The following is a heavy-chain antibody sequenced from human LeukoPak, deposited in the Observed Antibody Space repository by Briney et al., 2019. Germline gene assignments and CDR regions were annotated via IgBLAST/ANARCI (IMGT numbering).Heavy chain of an antibody. D-gene: IGHD2-15*01. CDR2: ISYDGSNK. J-gene: IGHJ3*02. CDR3: ARKLGADIGAFDI. V-gene: IGHV3-30*03. Sequence: PGRCLRLFCAASGFTFSSYGMHWARQAPGKGLEWVSLISYDGSNKYYADSVKGRFTISRDNSKNTLYVKMSSLRAEDTAVYYCARKLGADIGAFDIWGQGTMVTVSS. CDR1: GFTFSSYG.